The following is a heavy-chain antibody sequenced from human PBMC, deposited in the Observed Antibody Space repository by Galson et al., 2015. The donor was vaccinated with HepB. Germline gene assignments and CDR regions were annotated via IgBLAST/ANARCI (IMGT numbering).Heavy chain of an antibody. D-gene: IGHD3-22*01. CDR2: NNAGNGNT. J-gene: IGHJ4*02. CDR1: GYTFTSYA. Sequence: SVKVSCKASGYTFTSYAMHWVRQAPGQRLEWMGWNNAGNGNTKYSQKFQGRVTITRDTSASTAYMELSSLRSEDTAVYYCARDLTILRVVITTGMGYWGQGTLVTVSS. V-gene: IGHV1-3*01. CDR3: ARDLTILRVVITTGMGY.